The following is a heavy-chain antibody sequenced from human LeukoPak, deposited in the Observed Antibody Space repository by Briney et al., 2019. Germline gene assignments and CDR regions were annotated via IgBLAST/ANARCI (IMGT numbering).Heavy chain of an antibody. J-gene: IGHJ6*03. CDR3: AREVRADHYYYYYMDV. V-gene: IGHV4-4*09. CDR1: GGSISSYY. CDR2: IYTSGST. D-gene: IGHD3-10*01. Sequence: SETLSLTCTVSGGSISSYYWSWIRQPPGMGLEWIGYIYTSGSTNYNPSLKSRVTISVDTSKNQFSLKLSSVTAADTAVYYCAREVRADHYYYYYMDVWGKGTTVTVSS.